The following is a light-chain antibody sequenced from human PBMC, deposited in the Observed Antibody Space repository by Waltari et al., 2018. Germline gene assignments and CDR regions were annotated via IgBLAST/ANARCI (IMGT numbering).Light chain of an antibody. CDR2: DVN. CDR1: SSDVGGDDS. CDR3: SSQSTNNGVI. V-gene: IGLV2-14*03. Sequence: QSALTQPASVSGSPGQSITISCTGSSSDVGGDDSVSWYEQHPVQAPKVIIYDVNKRPSGVSDRLSVSKSANTASLTIAGLQAEDEATFYCSSQSTNNGVIFGGGTKVTVL. J-gene: IGLJ2*01.